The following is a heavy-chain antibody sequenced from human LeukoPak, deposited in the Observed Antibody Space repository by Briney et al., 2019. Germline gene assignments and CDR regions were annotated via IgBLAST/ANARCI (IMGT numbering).Heavy chain of an antibody. CDR3: ARDVSSTSNWEFDY. V-gene: IGHV1-2*06. CDR2: INAKSGGT. CDR1: GYTFADYF. Sequence: ASVKVSCKTSGYTFADYFIHWVRQALGQGLEWMGRINAKSGGTEYEQKFQGRVTMTRDTSISTAYVEVNWLISDDTAIYYCARDVSSTSNWEFDYWGQGTLVTVSS. D-gene: IGHD1-26*01. J-gene: IGHJ4*02.